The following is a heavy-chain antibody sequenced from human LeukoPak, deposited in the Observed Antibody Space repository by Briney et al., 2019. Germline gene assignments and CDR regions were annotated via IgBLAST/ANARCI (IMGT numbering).Heavy chain of an antibody. V-gene: IGHV4-34*01. CDR1: GGSFSGYY. CDR2: INHSGST. D-gene: IGHD3-10*01. J-gene: IGHJ4*02. CDR3: ARSGWSPTPDY. Sequence: PSETLSLTCAVYGGSFSGYYWSWIRQPPGKGLEWIGEINHSGSTNYNPSLKSRVTISVDTSKNQFSLKLSSVTAADTAVYYCARSGWSPTPDYWGQGTLVTVSS.